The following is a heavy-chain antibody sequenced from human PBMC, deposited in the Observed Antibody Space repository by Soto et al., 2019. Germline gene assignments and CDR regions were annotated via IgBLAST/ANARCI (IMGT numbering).Heavy chain of an antibody. Sequence: XSVKVSCKASGYSFASYGISWVRQAPGQGLEWMGWISAYNGNTNYAQKLQGRVTMTTDTSTSTAYMELRSLRSDDTAVYYCARDQGYSGLGDYYYGMDVWGQGTTVTVSS. CDR3: ARDQGYSGLGDYYYGMDV. CDR1: GYSFASYG. V-gene: IGHV1-18*01. CDR2: ISAYNGNT. D-gene: IGHD1-1*01. J-gene: IGHJ6*02.